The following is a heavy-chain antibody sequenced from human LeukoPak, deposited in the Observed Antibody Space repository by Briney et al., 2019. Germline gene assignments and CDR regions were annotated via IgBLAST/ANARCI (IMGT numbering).Heavy chain of an antibody. CDR1: GGTFSSYA. J-gene: IGHJ6*04. Sequence: ASVKVSCKASGGTFSSYAISWVRQAPGQGLEWMGGIIPIFGTANYAQKFQGRVTITADESTSTAYMELSSLRSEDTAVYYCARERAAAGTSYYYYVRAVGAKGPTVTVSS. D-gene: IGHD6-13*01. CDR3: ARERAAAGTSYYYYVRAV. V-gene: IGHV1-69*13. CDR2: IIPIFGTA.